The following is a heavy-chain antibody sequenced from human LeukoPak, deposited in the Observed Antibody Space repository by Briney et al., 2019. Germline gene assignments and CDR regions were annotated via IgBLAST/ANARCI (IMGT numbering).Heavy chain of an antibody. CDR2: IYYSGTT. CDR1: GGSISSSPYY. V-gene: IGHV4-39*07. J-gene: IGHJ6*03. CDR3: ARLSGYGLHYYYYMDV. D-gene: IGHD5-12*01. Sequence: SETLSLTCTVSGGSISSSPYYWGWIRQPPGKGLEWIGSIYYSGTTHYNPSLKSRVTISVDKSKNQFSLKLSSVTAADTAVYYCARLSGYGLHYYYYMDVWGSGTTVTVSS.